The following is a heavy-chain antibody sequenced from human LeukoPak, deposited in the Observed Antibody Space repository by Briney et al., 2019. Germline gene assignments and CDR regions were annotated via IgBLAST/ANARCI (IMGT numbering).Heavy chain of an antibody. CDR3: ARDIRIAVAGSTYRNYYYYYGMDV. Sequence: GGSLRLSCAASVFTVSSNYMSWVRQAPGKGLGWVSVIYSGGSTYYADSVKGRFTISRDNSKNTLYLQMNSLRAEDTAVYYCARDIRIAVAGSTYRNYYYYYGMDVWGQGTTVTVSS. J-gene: IGHJ6*02. CDR1: VFTVSSNY. V-gene: IGHV3-53*01. CDR2: IYSGGST. D-gene: IGHD6-19*01.